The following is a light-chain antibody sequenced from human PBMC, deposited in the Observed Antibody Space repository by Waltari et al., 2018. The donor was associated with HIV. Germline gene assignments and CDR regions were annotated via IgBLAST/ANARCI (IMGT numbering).Light chain of an antibody. CDR3: QQRSNWRT. CDR2: DAS. Sequence: EIVLTQSPATLSLSPGGSATLSCRASQTVGSHLAWYQHKPGQAPRLLIYDASNRATGIPARFSGSVSGTEFTLTLSSLEPEDFADYYCQQRSNWRTFGGGTKVEIK. V-gene: IGKV3-11*01. CDR1: QTVGSH. J-gene: IGKJ4*01.